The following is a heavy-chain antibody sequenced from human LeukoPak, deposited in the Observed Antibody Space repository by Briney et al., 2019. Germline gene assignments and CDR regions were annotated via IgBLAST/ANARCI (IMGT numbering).Heavy chain of an antibody. D-gene: IGHD2-2*01. CDR3: ARDLYRYCSSTSCYLLVY. CDR2: ISYDGSNK. CDR1: GFTFSSYA. V-gene: IGHV3-30*01. J-gene: IGHJ4*02. Sequence: PGGSLRLSCAASGFTFSSYAMPWVRQAPGKGLEWVAVISYDGSNKYYADSVKGRFTISRDNSKNTLYLQMNSLRAEDTAVYYCARDLYRYCSSTSCYLLVYWGQGTLVTVSS.